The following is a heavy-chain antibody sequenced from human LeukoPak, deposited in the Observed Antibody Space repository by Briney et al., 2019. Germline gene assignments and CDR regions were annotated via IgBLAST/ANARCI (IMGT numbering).Heavy chain of an antibody. D-gene: IGHD2-15*01. J-gene: IGHJ3*02. CDR2: IIPIFGTA. V-gene: IGHV1-69*06. CDR3: ERESCSGGGCYLGAFDI. Sequence: GSSVKVSCKASGGTFSSYAISWVRQAPGQGLEWMGGIIPIFGTANYAQKFQGRVTITADKSTSTAYMELSSLRSEDTAVYYCERESCSGGGCYLGAFDIWGQGTMVTVSS. CDR1: GGTFSSYA.